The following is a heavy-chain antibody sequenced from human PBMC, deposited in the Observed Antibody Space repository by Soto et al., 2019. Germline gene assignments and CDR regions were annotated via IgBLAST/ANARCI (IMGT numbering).Heavy chain of an antibody. D-gene: IGHD2-15*01. CDR3: AHRPRGYSYYFDY. J-gene: IGHJ4*02. Sequence: QITLTESGPTLVKPTQTLTLTCTFSGFSLSTRGVAVGWFRQPPGKALDWLALIYWDEDKWYSPSLKTRLTITDDTAKNQVVLTMTNMDPGDTTTYYCAHRPRGYSYYFDYWGQGTLVTGSS. CDR1: GFSLSTRGVA. CDR2: IYWDEDK. V-gene: IGHV2-5*02.